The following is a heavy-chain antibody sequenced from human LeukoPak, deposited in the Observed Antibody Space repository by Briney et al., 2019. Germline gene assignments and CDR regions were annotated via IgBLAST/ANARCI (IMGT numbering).Heavy chain of an antibody. D-gene: IGHD3-16*02. J-gene: IGHJ5*02. Sequence: ASVNVSCKVSGYTLTELSMHWVRQAPGKGLEWMGGFDPEDGETIYAQKFQGRVTMTEDTSTDTAYMELSSLRSEDTAVYYCATVLYVWGSYRSNWFDPWGQGTLVTVSS. CDR2: FDPEDGET. V-gene: IGHV1-24*01. CDR3: ATVLYVWGSYRSNWFDP. CDR1: GYTLTELS.